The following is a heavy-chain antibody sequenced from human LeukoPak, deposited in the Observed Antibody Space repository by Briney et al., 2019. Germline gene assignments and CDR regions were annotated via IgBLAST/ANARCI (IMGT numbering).Heavy chain of an antibody. V-gene: IGHV4-59*01. CDR1: GGSISSYY. CDR2: IYYSGST. J-gene: IGHJ4*02. Sequence: SETLSLTCTVSGGSISSYYWSWIRQPPGKGLEWIGNIYYSGSTNYNPSLKSRVTISVDTSKNQFSLKLTSVTAADTAVYYCARGSGSSSVDSWGQGTLVTVSS. CDR3: ARGSGSSSVDS. D-gene: IGHD6-6*01.